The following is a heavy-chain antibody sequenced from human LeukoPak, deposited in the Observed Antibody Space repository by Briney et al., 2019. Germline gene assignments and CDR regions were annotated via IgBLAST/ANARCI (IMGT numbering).Heavy chain of an antibody. V-gene: IGHV4-39*07. CDR1: GGSISSSSYY. Sequence: SETLSLTCTVSGGSISSSSYYRGWIRQPPGKGLEWIGSIYYSGSAYYNPSLKSRVTISVDTSKNQFSLKLSSVTAADTAVYYCVGNYYDSSGFGLRDYWGQGTLVTVSS. CDR3: VGNYYDSSGFGLRDY. J-gene: IGHJ4*02. D-gene: IGHD3-22*01. CDR2: IYYSGSA.